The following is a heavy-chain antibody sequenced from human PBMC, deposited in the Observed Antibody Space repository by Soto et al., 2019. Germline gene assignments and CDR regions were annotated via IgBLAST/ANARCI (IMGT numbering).Heavy chain of an antibody. CDR1: GGSISSSSYY. J-gene: IGHJ5*02. Sequence: SETLSLTCTVSGGSISSSSYYWGWIRQPPGKGLEWIGSIYYSGSTYYNPSLKSRVTISVDTSKNQFSLKLSSVTAADTAVYYCASEVSLERLSWFDPWGQGTLVTVS. V-gene: IGHV4-39*01. CDR3: ASEVSLERLSWFDP. D-gene: IGHD1-1*01. CDR2: IYYSGST.